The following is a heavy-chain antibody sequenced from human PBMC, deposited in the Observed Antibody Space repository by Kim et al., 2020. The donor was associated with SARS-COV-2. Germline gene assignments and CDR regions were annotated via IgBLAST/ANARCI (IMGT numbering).Heavy chain of an antibody. Sequence: TNYAQKLQGRVTMTTDTSTSTAYMELRSLRSDDTAVYYCARKDFWSGYWYWGQGTLVTVSS. V-gene: IGHV1-18*01. CDR2: T. J-gene: IGHJ4*02. CDR3: ARKDFWSGYWY. D-gene: IGHD3-3*01.